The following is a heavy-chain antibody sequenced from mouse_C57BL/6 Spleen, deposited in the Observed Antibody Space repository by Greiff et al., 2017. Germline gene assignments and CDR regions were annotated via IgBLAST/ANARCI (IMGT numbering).Heavy chain of an antibody. CDR1: GYAFSSSW. V-gene: IGHV1-82*01. D-gene: IGHD4-1*02. J-gene: IGHJ3*01. CDR2: IYPGDGDT. Sequence: QVHVKQSGPELVKPGASVKISCKASGYAFSSSWMNWVKQRPGKGLEWIGRIYPGDGDTNYNGKFKGKATLTADKSSSTAYMQLSSLTSEDSAVYFCAPNWDEGFAYWGQGTLVTVSA. CDR3: APNWDEGFAY.